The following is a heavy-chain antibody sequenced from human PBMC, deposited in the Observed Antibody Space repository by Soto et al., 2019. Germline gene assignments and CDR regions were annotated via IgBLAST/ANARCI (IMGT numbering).Heavy chain of an antibody. J-gene: IGHJ4*02. D-gene: IGHD4-17*01. CDR1: GGSISSYY. V-gene: IGHV4-59*12. CDR2: IYYSGST. Sequence: NPSETLSLTCTVPGGSISSYYWSWIRQPPGKGLEWIGYIYYSGSTNYNPSLKSRVTISVDTSKNQFSLKLSSVTAADTAVYYCARDYGGNSDYWGQGTLVTVSS. CDR3: ARDYGGNSDY.